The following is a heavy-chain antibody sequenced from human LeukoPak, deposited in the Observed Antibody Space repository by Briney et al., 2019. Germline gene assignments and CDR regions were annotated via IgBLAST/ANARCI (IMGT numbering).Heavy chain of an antibody. CDR3: ARVTTWDGMDV. CDR1: GFTFSSND. D-gene: IGHD4-11*01. J-gene: IGHJ6*02. V-gene: IGHV3-13*01. CDR2: SGTAGDT. Sequence: GGSLRLSCAASGFTFSSNDMHWVRQATGKGLEWASASGTAGDTYYPGSVKGRFTISRENAKNSLYLQMNSLRAGDTAVYYCARVTTWDGMDVWGQGTTVTVSS.